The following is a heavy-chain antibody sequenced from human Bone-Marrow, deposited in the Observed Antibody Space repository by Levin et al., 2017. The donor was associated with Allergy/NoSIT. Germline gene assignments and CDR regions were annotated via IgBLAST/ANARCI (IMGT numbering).Heavy chain of an antibody. V-gene: IGHV4-61*01. J-gene: IGHJ4*02. CDR2: IYYSGST. Sequence: KPSETLSLTCTVSGGSVSSGFYYWSWIRQSPGKGLEWIGYIYYSGSTNYNPSLKSRVTISADTSKNQFSLKLSSVTAADTAVYYCARNLGVGTTPVEYWGQGTLVTVSS. D-gene: IGHD1-26*01. CDR1: GGSVSSGFYY. CDR3: ARNLGVGTTPVEY.